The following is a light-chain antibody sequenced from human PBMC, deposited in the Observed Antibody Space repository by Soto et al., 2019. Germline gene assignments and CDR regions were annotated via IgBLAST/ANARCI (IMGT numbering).Light chain of an antibody. V-gene: IGLV2-14*01. CDR2: EVS. CDR3: SSYTSSSTLYV. J-gene: IGLJ1*01. Sequence: QSVLTQSASVSGSPGQSITISCTGTSSDVGAYVYVSWYQHHPGKAPKLIIYEVSNRPSGVSNRFSGSKSGNTSSLTISGLQAEDEADYYCSSYTSSSTLYVFGIGTKVTVL. CDR1: SSDVGAYVY.